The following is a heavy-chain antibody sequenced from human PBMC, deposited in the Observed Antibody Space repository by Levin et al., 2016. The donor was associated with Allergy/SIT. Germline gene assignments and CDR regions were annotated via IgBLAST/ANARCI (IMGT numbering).Heavy chain of an antibody. CDR3: ARASYDFWSDY. D-gene: IGHD3-3*01. CDR2: IYYTGST. Sequence: SETLSLTCTVSGESITSGHSYWSWIRQPPGKGLEWIGYIYYTGSTHYNPSLKSRVLMSIDTSKRQFSLKLSSVTAADTAFYYCARASYDFWSDYWGQGTLVTVSS. CDR1: GESITSGHSY. V-gene: IGHV4-30-4*01. J-gene: IGHJ4*02.